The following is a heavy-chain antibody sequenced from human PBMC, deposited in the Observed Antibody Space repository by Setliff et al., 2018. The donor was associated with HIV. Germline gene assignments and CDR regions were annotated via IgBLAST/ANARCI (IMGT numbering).Heavy chain of an antibody. CDR3: AKITIFGVVIITFDY. CDR2: ISNDNGNT. D-gene: IGHD3-3*01. Sequence: ASVKVSCKASGYIFTSYDITWVRQAPGQGLEWMGWISNDNGNTKYAQKLQGRVTMTTDTSTSTAYMELRSLRSDDTAVYYCAKITIFGVVIITFDYWGQGTLVTVSS. CDR1: GYIFTSYD. J-gene: IGHJ4*02. V-gene: IGHV1-18*01.